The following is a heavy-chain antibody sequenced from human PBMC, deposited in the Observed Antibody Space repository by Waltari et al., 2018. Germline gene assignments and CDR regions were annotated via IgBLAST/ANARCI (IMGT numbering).Heavy chain of an antibody. Sequence: QVQLQESGPGLVKPSETLSLTCTVSGYSISSGYYWGWIRQPPGKGLEWIGSIYHRGSTYDNPSLRLRVTISVYTSKNQCSLKLSPVTAADTAVYYCARVGGQCQGSTKFGVVSYYFDYWGQGTLVTVSS. CDR3: ARVGGQCQGSTKFGVVSYYFDY. CDR2: IYHRGST. J-gene: IGHJ4*02. CDR1: GYSISSGYY. D-gene: IGHD3-3*01. V-gene: IGHV4-38-2*02.